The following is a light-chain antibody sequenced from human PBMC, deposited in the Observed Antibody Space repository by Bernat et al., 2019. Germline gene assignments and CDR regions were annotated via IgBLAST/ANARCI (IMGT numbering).Light chain of an antibody. J-gene: IGLJ3*02. CDR2: ENN. CDR3: GTWDSSLSSWV. V-gene: IGLV1-51*02. CDR1: SSNIGNNY. Sequence: QSVLTQPPSVSAAPGQKVTISCSGSSSNIGNNYVSWYQQLPGTAPKLLIYENNKRPSGIPDRFSGSKSGTSATLGITGLQTGDEADYYCGTWDSSLSSWVFGGGTNLAGL.